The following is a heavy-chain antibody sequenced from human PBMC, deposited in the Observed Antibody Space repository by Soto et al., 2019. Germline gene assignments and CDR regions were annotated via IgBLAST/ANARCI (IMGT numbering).Heavy chain of an antibody. Sequence: EVQLLESGGGLVQPGGSLRLSCAASGFTFSSYAMSWVRQAPGKGLEWVSAISGSGGSTYYADSVKGRFTISRDNSKNTLYLQMNSLRAEDTAVYYCVKIVSGTYYFDYWGQGTLVTVSS. V-gene: IGHV3-23*01. CDR2: ISGSGGST. D-gene: IGHD2-2*01. CDR3: VKIVSGTYYFDY. CDR1: GFTFSSYA. J-gene: IGHJ4*02.